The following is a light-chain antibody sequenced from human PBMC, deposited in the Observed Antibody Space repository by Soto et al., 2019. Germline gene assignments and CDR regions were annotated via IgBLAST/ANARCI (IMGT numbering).Light chain of an antibody. Sequence: DIQMTQSPSSLSASVGDRVTITCRASQSISTFLNWYQQKPGKAPKRLIYGASNLESGVPSTFSGSGSGTDFTLPISSLQPEDFATYYCQQCFSTPLLTFGGGTKVEIK. J-gene: IGKJ4*01. CDR1: QSISTF. CDR2: GAS. CDR3: QQCFSTPLLT. V-gene: IGKV1-39*01.